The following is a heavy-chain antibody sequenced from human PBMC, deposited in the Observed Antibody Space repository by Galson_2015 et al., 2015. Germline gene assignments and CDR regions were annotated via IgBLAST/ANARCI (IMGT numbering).Heavy chain of an antibody. CDR2: IYYSGST. Sequence: TLSLTCTVSGGSISSGGYYWSWIRQHPGKGLEWIGYIYYSGSTYYNPSLKSRVTISVDTSKNQFSLKLSSVTAADTAVYYCARDSGELAYCGGDCPTGWFDPWGQGTLVTVSS. V-gene: IGHV4-31*03. CDR3: ARDSGELAYCGGDCPTGWFDP. CDR1: GGSISSGGYY. D-gene: IGHD2-21*02. J-gene: IGHJ5*02.